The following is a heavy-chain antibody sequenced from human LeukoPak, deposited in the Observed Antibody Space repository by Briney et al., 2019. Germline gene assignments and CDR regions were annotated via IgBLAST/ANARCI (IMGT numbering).Heavy chain of an antibody. CDR2: INHSGST. Sequence: PSETLSLTCAVYGGSFSGYYWSWIRQPPGKGLEWIGEINHSGSTNYNPSLKSRVTISVDTSKNQFSLKLSSVTAADTAVYYCARVSYYYDSSGWRRYYFDYWGQGTLVTVSS. V-gene: IGHV4-34*01. CDR1: GGSFSGYY. D-gene: IGHD3-22*01. J-gene: IGHJ4*02. CDR3: ARVSYYYDSSGWRRYYFDY.